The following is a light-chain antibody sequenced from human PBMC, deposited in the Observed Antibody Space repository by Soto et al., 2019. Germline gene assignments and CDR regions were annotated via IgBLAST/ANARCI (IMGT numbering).Light chain of an antibody. CDR1: TSDVGGYDY. CDR3: YSFTSGNTLYV. CDR2: EVS. J-gene: IGLJ1*01. V-gene: IGLV2-14*01. Sequence: QSVLTQPASVSGSPGQSITISCTGTTSDVGGYDYVSWYQQHPGQAPKLLIYEVSSRPSGVSHRFSGSKSGNTASLSISGLQAEDDADYYCYSFTSGNTLYVFGTGTKVTVL.